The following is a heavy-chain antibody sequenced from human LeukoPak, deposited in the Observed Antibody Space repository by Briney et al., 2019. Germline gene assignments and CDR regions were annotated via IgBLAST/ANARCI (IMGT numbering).Heavy chain of an antibody. CDR3: ARADIAWNPAYY. CDR2: VYESGTT. Sequence: PSETLSLTCAVSGVSIRSSNWWSWVRQPPGKGLEWIGEVYESGTTKYNPSLKSRATISADKSNNQFSLRLTSVTAADTAVYYCARADIAWNPAYYWGQGTLVIVSS. V-gene: IGHV4-4*02. D-gene: IGHD1-1*01. CDR1: GVSIRSSNW. J-gene: IGHJ4*02.